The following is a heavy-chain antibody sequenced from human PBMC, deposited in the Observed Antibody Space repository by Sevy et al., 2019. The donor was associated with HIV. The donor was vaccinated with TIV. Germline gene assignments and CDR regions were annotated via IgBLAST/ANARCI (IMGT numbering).Heavy chain of an antibody. D-gene: IGHD1-26*01. Sequence: GGSLRLSCAASGFTFSDYYMSWIRQAPGKGLEWISYISSRKTYTNYADSVKGRFRISRDNVKDTLYLQMNSLRADDTAVYYCARGPPDGSYDYFDYWGQGTLVTVSS. CDR3: ARGPPDGSYDYFDY. J-gene: IGHJ4*02. V-gene: IGHV3-11*06. CDR1: GFTFSDYY. CDR2: ISSRKTYT.